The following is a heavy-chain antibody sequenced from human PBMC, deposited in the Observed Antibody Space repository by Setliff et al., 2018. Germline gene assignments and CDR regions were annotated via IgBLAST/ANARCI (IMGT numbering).Heavy chain of an antibody. D-gene: IGHD3-3*01. J-gene: IGHJ4*02. V-gene: IGHV4-34*01. CDR1: GGSFSGYY. CDR2: INHSGST. CDR3: AHSSDYDFWSGYPPALDY. Sequence: SETLSLTCAVYGGSFSGYYWSWIRQPPGKGLEWIGEINHSGSTNYNPSLKSRVTISVDTSKNQFSLKLSSVTAADTAVYYCAHSSDYDFWSGYPPALDYWGQGTLVTVSS.